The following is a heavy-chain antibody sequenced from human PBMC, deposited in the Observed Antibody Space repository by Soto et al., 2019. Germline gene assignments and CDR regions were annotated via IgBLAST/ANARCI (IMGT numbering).Heavy chain of an antibody. Sequence: GGSLRLSCAASGFTFSSYAMSWVRQAPGKGLEWVSAISGSGGSTYYADSVKGRFTISRDNSKNTLYLQMNSLRAEDTAVYYCAKGADIVVVPAAIFRVDYYMDVWGKGTTVTVSS. V-gene: IGHV3-23*01. D-gene: IGHD2-2*01. CDR2: ISGSGGST. CDR3: AKGADIVVVPAAIFRVDYYMDV. CDR1: GFTFSSYA. J-gene: IGHJ6*03.